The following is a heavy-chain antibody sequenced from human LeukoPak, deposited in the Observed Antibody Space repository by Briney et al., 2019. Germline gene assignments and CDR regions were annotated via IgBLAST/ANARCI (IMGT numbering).Heavy chain of an antibody. CDR1: GFTFSSYA. V-gene: IGHV3-23*01. CDR2: ISGGGGST. D-gene: IGHD3-22*01. CDR3: TEAWSLLVYYDSNGFHFGY. J-gene: IGHJ4*01. Sequence: PGGSLRLSCAASGFTFSSYAMSWVRQAPGKGMEWVSAISGGGGSTYYADSVKGRFTISRDNSKNTLYLQMNSLRAEDTAVDYCTEAWSLLVYYDSNGFHFGYWGPGAPVTV.